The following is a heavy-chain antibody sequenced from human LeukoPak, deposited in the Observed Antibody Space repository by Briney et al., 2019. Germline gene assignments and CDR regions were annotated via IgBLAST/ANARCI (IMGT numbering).Heavy chain of an antibody. CDR3: ARDPEGVAVAGTGGS. CDR2: ISSSSSTI. D-gene: IGHD6-19*01. J-gene: IGHJ4*02. CDR1: GFTFRSHS. Sequence: GSLRLSFSASGFTFRSHSLNWVRQAPGKGLEWVSYISSSSSTIYYADSVEGRFTISRDNAKNSLYLQMNSLRAEDTAVYYCARDPEGVAVAGTGGSWGQGTLVTVSS. V-gene: IGHV3-48*01.